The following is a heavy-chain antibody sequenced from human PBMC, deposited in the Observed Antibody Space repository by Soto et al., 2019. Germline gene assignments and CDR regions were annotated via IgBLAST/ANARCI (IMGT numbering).Heavy chain of an antibody. Sequence: GGSLRLSCAASGFTFDDYAMHWVRQAPGKGLEWVSLISGDGGSTYYADSVKGRFTISRDNSKNSLYLQMNSLRTEDTALYYWAKDDGSTADAFDIWGQGTMVTVSS. CDR3: AKDDGSTADAFDI. CDR1: GFTFDDYA. CDR2: ISGDGGST. J-gene: IGHJ3*02. V-gene: IGHV3-43*02.